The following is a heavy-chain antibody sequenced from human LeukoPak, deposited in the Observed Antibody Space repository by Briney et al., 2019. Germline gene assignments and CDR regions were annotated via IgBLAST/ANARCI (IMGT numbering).Heavy chain of an antibody. D-gene: IGHD3-3*01. J-gene: IGHJ2*01. CDR2: IYYTGST. CDR3: ARAILTASGFVWHFDL. V-gene: IGHV4-59*12. Sequence: SETLSLTCAVSGGSISSYYWSWIRQPPGRGLEWVGYIYYTGSTNNNPSLKSRVTISMDTSKNQFSLKLRSVTAADSAVYYCARAILTASGFVWHFDLWGRGTLVTVSS. CDR1: GGSISSYY.